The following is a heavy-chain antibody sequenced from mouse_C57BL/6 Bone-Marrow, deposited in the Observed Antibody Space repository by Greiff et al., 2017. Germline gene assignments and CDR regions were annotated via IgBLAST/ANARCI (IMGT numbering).Heavy chain of an antibody. J-gene: IGHJ2*01. CDR2: FHPYNDDT. V-gene: IGHV1-47*01. D-gene: IGHD1-1*01. CDR3: ASGGYYYGSSPWYFDY. Sequence: QVQLQQSGAELVKPGASVKMSCKASGYTFTTYPIEWMKQNHGKSLEWIGNFHPYNDDTKYNEKFKGKATLTVEKSSSTVYLELSRLTSDDSAVYYCASGGYYYGSSPWYFDYWGQGTTLTVSS. CDR1: GYTFTTYP.